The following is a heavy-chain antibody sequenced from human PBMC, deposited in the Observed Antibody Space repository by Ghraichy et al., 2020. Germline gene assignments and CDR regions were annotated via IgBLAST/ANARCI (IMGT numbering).Heavy chain of an antibody. D-gene: IGHD3-10*01. CDR2: IYYSGST. J-gene: IGHJ4*02. V-gene: IGHV4-61*01. Sequence: SETLSLTCTVSGGSVSSGSYYWSWIRQPPRKGLEWIGYIYYSGSTNYNPSLKSRITISVDTSKNQFSLKLSSVTAADTAVYYCARGPITMVRGVISCYFDYWGQGTLVTVSS. CDR1: GGSVSSGSYY. CDR3: ARGPITMVRGVISCYFDY.